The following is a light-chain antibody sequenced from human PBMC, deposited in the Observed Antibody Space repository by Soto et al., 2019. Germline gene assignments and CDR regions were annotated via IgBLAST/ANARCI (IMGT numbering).Light chain of an antibody. CDR2: KAS. Sequence: DIKLTLSPATLSGSVRDRVTITCRASQTISSWLAWYQQKPGKAPKLLIYKASTLKSGVPSRFSGSGSGTEFTLTISSLQPDDFATYYCQHDNSYSEAFGQGTKVAIK. CDR3: QHDNSYSEA. CDR1: QTISSW. V-gene: IGKV1-5*03. J-gene: IGKJ1*01.